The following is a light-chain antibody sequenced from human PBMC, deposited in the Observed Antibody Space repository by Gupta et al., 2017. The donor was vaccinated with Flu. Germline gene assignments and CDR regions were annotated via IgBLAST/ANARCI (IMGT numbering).Light chain of an antibody. V-gene: IGLV1-44*01. Sequence: HSVLTQPPSASGTPGQRVTISCSGSTSNIGSNTVNWYQQLPGTAPKLLIYDNDQRPSGVPDRFSGSKSGTSASLAVSGLRSGDEADYYCAAWDDSLDGLYVFGTGTKVSVL. CDR1: TSNIGSNT. CDR2: DND. CDR3: AAWDDSLDGLYV. J-gene: IGLJ1*01.